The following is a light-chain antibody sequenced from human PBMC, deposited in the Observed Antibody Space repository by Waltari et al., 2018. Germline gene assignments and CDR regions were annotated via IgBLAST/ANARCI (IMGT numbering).Light chain of an antibody. CDR1: NIAIKN. CDR2: RDD. Sequence: SYELTQPLSVSVALGQTAKITCGGDNIAIKNVHWYQQKPGQAPVLVLNRDDNRPSGAPGRVSGSNSGNTATLTISRAQAGDEADYYCQVWDSSAVVFGGGTKLTVL. J-gene: IGLJ3*02. V-gene: IGLV3-9*01. CDR3: QVWDSSAVV.